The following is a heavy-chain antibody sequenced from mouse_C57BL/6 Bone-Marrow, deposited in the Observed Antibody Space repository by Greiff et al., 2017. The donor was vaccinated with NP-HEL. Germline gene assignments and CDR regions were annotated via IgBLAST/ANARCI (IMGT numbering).Heavy chain of an antibody. Sequence: VQLQQSGPELVKRASVKIPCKASGYTFTDYNMDWVKQSHGKSLEWIGDINPNNGGTIYNQKFKGKATLTVDKSSSTAYMELRSLTSEDTAVYYCARTSYYSNYLFAYWGQGTLVTVSA. CDR3: ARTSYYSNYLFAY. D-gene: IGHD2-5*01. CDR2: INPNNGGT. V-gene: IGHV1-18*01. J-gene: IGHJ3*01. CDR1: GYTFTDYN.